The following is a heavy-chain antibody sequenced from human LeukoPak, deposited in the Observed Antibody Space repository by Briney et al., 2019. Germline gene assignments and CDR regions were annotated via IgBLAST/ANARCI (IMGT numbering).Heavy chain of an antibody. CDR3: ARGLDDYNALPPFFQH. V-gene: IGHV4-31*03. D-gene: IGHD5-24*01. CDR1: GGSISSGGYY. CDR2: IYYSGST. J-gene: IGHJ1*01. Sequence: SETLSLTCTVSGGSISSGGYYWSWIRQHPGKGLEWIGYIYYSGSTYYNPSLKSRVTISVDTSKNQFSLKLSSVTAADTAVYYCARGLDDYNALPPFFQHWGQGTLVTVSS.